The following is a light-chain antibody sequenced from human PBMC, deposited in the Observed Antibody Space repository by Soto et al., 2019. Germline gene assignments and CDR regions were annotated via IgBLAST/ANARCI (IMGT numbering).Light chain of an antibody. CDR3: AAWDDSLNGHV. CDR1: ISNIGSST. J-gene: IGLJ1*01. CDR2: SNN. V-gene: IGLV1-44*01. Sequence: QSVLTQPPSASGTPGQRVTISCSGSISNIGSSTVNWYQQLPGTAPKLLIYSNNQRPSGVPDRFSGSKSGTSASLAISGLQSEDGADYYCAAWDDSLNGHVFGTGTKLTVL.